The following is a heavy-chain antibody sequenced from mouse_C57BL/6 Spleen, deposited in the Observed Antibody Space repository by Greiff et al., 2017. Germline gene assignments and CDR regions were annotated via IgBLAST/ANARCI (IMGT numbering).Heavy chain of an antibody. CDR1: GYTFTRYW. V-gene: IGHV1-64*01. J-gene: IGHJ3*01. CDR2: IHPNSGRT. D-gene: IGHD1-1*01. Sequence: QVQLQQPGAELVTPGASVKLSCKASGYTFTRYWMHWVKQRPGQGLEWIGMIHPNSGRTNYNEKFKSKARLTVDKSSSTAYMQLSSLTSEDSAVYYCAREDYYGRGCAYWGQGTLVTVSA. CDR3: AREDYYGRGCAY.